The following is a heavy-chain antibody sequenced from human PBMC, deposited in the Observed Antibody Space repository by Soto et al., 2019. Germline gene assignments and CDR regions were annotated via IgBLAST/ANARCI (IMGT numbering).Heavy chain of an antibody. CDR3: ARDRGSYCSGGSCYVNLDFDY. CDR1: GYTFNTYG. J-gene: IGHJ4*02. CDR2: ISTYNGNT. D-gene: IGHD2-15*01. V-gene: IGHV1-18*01. Sequence: QVPLVQSGAEVKEPGASVKVSCKASGYTFNTYGVSWVRQAPGQGLEWMGWISTYNGNTNYAQKLQGRVTVTTDTSTSTAYMELRSLRSDDTAVYYCARDRGSYCSGGSCYVNLDFDYWGQGTLVTVSS.